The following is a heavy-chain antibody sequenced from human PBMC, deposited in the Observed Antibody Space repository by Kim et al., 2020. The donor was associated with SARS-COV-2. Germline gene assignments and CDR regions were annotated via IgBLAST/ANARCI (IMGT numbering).Heavy chain of an antibody. Sequence: SETLSLTCAVSGGSISSAGYSWSWIRQPPGKGLEWIGYIYYSERTNYNPSLKSRVTISVDKSKNQFSLKLSSVTAADTAVYYCARARGFVTAAVGGFDY. V-gene: IGHV4-30-2*01. J-gene: IGHJ4*01. CDR2: IYYSERT. CDR3: ARARGFVTAAVGGFDY. CDR1: GGSISSAGYS. D-gene: IGHD6-13*01.